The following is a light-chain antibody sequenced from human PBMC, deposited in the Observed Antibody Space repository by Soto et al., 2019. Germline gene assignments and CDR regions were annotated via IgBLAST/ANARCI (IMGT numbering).Light chain of an antibody. CDR1: QGVSTY. CDR3: QQLYSLPFT. CDR2: EAS. J-gene: IGKJ5*01. V-gene: IGKV1-9*01. Sequence: DIQFIQSPSFLSASVGDRVTITCRASQGVSTYLAWYQQKPGKAPKLMIYEASTLQSGVPSRFSGSGSGTEFTLTISSLLPEDFATYHCQQLYSLPFTFGQGTRMEXK.